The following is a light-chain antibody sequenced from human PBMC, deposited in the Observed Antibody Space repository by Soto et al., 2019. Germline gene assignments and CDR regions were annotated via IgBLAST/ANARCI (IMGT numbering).Light chain of an antibody. J-gene: IGLJ1*01. CDR3: SSYASGNTYV. V-gene: IGLV2-14*01. CDR2: EVS. CDR1: SSDVGTYNL. Sequence: SVLTQPASESGSPGQSITISCTGTSSDVGTYNLVSWYQHHPGKAPKLMIYEVSNRPSGVSNRFSGSKSGNTASLTISGLQAEDEADYYCSSYASGNTYVFGTGTKVTVL.